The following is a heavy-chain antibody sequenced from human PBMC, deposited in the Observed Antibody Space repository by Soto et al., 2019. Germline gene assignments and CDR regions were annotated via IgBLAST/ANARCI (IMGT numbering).Heavy chain of an antibody. J-gene: IGHJ4*02. Sequence: QVQLVQSGAEVKKPGASVKVSCKAFGYTFTSYGISWVRQAPGQGLEWMGWISANNGNTNYAQKLQGRVTMTTDTSTSTAYRELRSLRSDDTAVYYCARDRGSYALDSWGQGTLVTVSS. V-gene: IGHV1-18*01. CDR3: ARDRGSYALDS. D-gene: IGHD1-26*01. CDR1: GYTFTSYG. CDR2: ISANNGNT.